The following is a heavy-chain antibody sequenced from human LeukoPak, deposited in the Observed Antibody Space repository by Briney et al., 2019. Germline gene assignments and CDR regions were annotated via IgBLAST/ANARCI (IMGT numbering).Heavy chain of an antibody. CDR1: GYTFTSYG. D-gene: IGHD6-19*01. J-gene: IGHJ4*02. CDR2: MNPNSGNT. Sequence: ASVKVSCKASGYTFTSYGISWVRQATGQGLEWMGWMNPNSGNTGYAQKFQGRVTMTRNTSISTAYMELSSLRSEDTAVYYCARGGGVYRGIAVAGTVDYWGQGTLVTVSS. V-gene: IGHV1-8*02. CDR3: ARGGGVYRGIAVAGTVDY.